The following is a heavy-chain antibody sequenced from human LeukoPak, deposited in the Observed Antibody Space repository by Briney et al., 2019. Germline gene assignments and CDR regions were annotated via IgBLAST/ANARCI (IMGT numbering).Heavy chain of an antibody. CDR1: GGSISNYY. J-gene: IGHJ5*02. CDR2: IYYSGST. D-gene: IGHD4-23*01. Sequence: SETLSLTCTVSGGSISNYYWSWIRQPPGKGLEWIGYIYYSGSTNFNPSLKSRVTISVDTSKNQFSLKLSSVTAADTAVYYCARDRYGGGWFDPWGQGTPVTVSS. CDR3: ARDRYGGGWFDP. V-gene: IGHV4-59*01.